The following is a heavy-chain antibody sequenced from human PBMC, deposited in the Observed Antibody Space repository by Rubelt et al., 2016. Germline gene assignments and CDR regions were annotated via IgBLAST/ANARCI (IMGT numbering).Heavy chain of an antibody. V-gene: IGHV4-59*03. CDR1: GDAITTDH. D-gene: IGHD3-10*01. J-gene: IGHJ4*02. CDR2: VWGTVT. Sequence: QVQLQESGPGLLKPSETLSLTCAVSGDAITTDHWGWIRQPPGKGLEWIGDVWGTVTRDNPSLWGRVTMSVDTSKNQSSLKLTSVTAADTAVYYCAIYTARGAGRSYWGRGSLVSVSS. CDR3: AIYTARGAGRSY.